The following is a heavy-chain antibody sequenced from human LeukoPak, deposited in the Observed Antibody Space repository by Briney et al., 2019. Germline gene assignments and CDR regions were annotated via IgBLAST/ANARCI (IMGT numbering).Heavy chain of an antibody. Sequence: PGGSLRLSRAASGFTFSSYAMSWVRQAPGKGLEWVSSISGSGGSTYYADSVKGRFTISRDNSKNTLYLQMNSLRAEDTAVYYCAKDQQQATMVRGGPMDVWGKGTTVTVSS. CDR1: GFTFSSYA. V-gene: IGHV3-23*01. J-gene: IGHJ6*04. CDR3: AKDQQQATMVRGGPMDV. CDR2: ISGSGGST. D-gene: IGHD3-10*01.